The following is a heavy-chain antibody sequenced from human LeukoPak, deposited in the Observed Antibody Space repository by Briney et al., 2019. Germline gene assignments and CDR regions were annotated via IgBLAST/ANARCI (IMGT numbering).Heavy chain of an antibody. V-gene: IGHV1-69*05. CDR3: AKNLLKAAYCGSDCANEGSWFDP. J-gene: IGHJ5*02. D-gene: IGHD2-21*02. CDR1: GGTFSSYA. CDR2: IIPIFGTA. Sequence: GYSVKVSCKASGGTFSSYAISWVRQAPGQGLEWMGGIIPIFGTANYAQKFQGRVTITTDESTSTAYMELSSLRSEDTAASYCAKNLLKAAYCGSDCANEGSWFDPWGQGTLVTVSS.